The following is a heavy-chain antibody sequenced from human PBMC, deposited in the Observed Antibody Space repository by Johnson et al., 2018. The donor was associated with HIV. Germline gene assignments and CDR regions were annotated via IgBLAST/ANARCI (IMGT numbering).Heavy chain of an antibody. D-gene: IGHD3-16*01. CDR3: AKGLGSSDAFDI. CDR1: GFTFSSYG. V-gene: IGHV3-30*02. J-gene: IGHJ3*02. Sequence: VQLVESGGGVVQPGRSLRLSCAASGFTFSSYGMHWVRQAPGKGLEWVAFIRYDGSNKYYADSVKGRFTISRDNSKNTLYLQMNSLRAEDTAVYYCAKGLGSSDAFDIWGQGTMVTVSS. CDR2: IRYDGSNK.